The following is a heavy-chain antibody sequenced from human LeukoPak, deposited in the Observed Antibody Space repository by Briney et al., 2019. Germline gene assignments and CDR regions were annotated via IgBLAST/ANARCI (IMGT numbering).Heavy chain of an antibody. CDR2: IYYSGNT. CDR1: GGSISSSSYY. V-gene: IGHV4-39*07. J-gene: IGHJ6*03. D-gene: IGHD2-15*01. Sequence: SETLSLTCAVSGGSISSSSYYWGWIRQPPGKGLEWIGNIYYSGNTYYNPSLKSRVTISVDTSKNQFSLKLSSVTAADTAVYYCARSVEGYCSGGSCYSYYYYMDVWGKGTTVTVSS. CDR3: ARSVEGYCSGGSCYSYYYYMDV.